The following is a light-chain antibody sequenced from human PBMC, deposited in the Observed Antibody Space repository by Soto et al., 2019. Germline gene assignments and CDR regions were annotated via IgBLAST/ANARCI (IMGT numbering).Light chain of an antibody. CDR2: AAS. CDR1: QGISNF. Sequence: DIQMTQSPSSLSASVGDRVTITCRASQGISNFLAWYQQKPGTVPKLLIYAASTLQSGVPSRFSGSGFGTDFTLNISSLQPEDVATYFCQKYSSAPFSFGRGTKVDIK. CDR3: QKYSSAPFS. J-gene: IGKJ3*01. V-gene: IGKV1-27*01.